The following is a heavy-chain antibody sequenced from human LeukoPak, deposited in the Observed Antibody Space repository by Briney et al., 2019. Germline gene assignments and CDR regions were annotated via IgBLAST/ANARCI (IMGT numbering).Heavy chain of an antibody. J-gene: IGHJ4*02. CDR1: GGSISSGGYY. V-gene: IGHV4-31*03. CDR2: IYYSGST. Sequence: SETLSLTCTVSGGSISSGGYYWSWIRQHPGKGLEWIGYIYYSGSTYYNPSLKSRVTISVDTSKNQFSLKLSSVTAADTAVYYCARVPLGCSGGSCYSVDYWGQGTLVTVSS. D-gene: IGHD2-15*01. CDR3: ARVPLGCSGGSCYSVDY.